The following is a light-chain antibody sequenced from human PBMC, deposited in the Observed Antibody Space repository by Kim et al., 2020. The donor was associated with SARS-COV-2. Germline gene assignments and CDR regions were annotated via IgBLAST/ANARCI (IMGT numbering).Light chain of an antibody. CDR3: ATWDDTLSGPV. J-gene: IGLJ3*02. CDR2: VRD. CDR1: TSNVGRNP. Sequence: QTVTISCSGSTSNVGRNPVNWCLQLPGSAPKLLIDVRDQRPSGVSVRFSASKSGTSASLAISGLQSEDEGTYHCATWDDTLSGPVFGGGTQLTVL. V-gene: IGLV1-44*01.